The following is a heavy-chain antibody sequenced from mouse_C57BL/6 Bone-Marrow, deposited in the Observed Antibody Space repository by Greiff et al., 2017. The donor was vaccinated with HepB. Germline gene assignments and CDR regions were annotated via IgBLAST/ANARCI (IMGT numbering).Heavy chain of an antibody. D-gene: IGHD1-1*01. Sequence: VQLKESGPGLVKPSQSLSLTCSVTGYSITSGYYWNWLRQFPGNKLEWMGYISYDGSNNYNPSLKNRISITRDTSKNKFFLKLNSVTTEDTATYYCARGITTVIADYFDYGGRGTTLTVTA. V-gene: IGHV3-6*01. CDR1: GYSITSGYY. CDR3: ARGITTVIADYFDY. CDR2: ISYDGSN. J-gene: IGHJ2*01.